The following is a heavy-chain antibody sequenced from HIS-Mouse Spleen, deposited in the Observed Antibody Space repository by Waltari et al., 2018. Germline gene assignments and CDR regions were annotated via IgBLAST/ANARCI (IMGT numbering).Heavy chain of an antibody. J-gene: IGHJ2*01. CDR3: AREIPYSSSWYDWYFDL. V-gene: IGHV4-39*07. Sequence: QLQLQESGPGLVKPSETLSLTCTVSGGSISSSSYYWGWIRQPPGKGLEWIGSIYYSGNTYYNPSLKSRFTISVDTSKNQFSLKLSSGTAADTAVYYCAREIPYSSSWYDWYFDLWGRGTLVTVSS. CDR2: IYYSGNT. D-gene: IGHD6-13*01. CDR1: GGSISSSSYY.